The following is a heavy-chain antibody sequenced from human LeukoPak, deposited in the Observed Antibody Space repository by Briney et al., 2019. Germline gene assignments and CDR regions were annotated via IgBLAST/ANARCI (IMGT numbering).Heavy chain of an antibody. V-gene: IGHV3-11*01. CDR1: GFTFSDYY. Sequence: PGGSLRLSCAASGFTFSDYYMSWIRQAPGKGLEWVSFISNSGSTIYYADSVKGRFTIYRDNAKNSLYLQMNSLRDEDTDVCYCARARWVAATKYYFDYWGQGTLVTVSS. D-gene: IGHD2-15*01. CDR2: ISNSGSTI. CDR3: ARARWVAATKYYFDY. J-gene: IGHJ4*02.